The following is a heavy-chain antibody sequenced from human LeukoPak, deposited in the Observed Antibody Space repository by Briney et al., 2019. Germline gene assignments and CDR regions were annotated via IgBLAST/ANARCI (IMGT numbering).Heavy chain of an antibody. CDR1: GFTVSSNY. CDR2: IYSGGST. Sequence: GGSLRLSCAASGFTVSSNYMSWVRQAPGEGLEWVQVIYSGGSTYYADSVKGRFTISRDNSKNTLYLQMNSLRAEDTAVYYCARVLTWGLDWFDPWGQGTLVTVPS. V-gene: IGHV3-53*01. J-gene: IGHJ5*02. CDR3: ARVLTWGLDWFDP. D-gene: IGHD7-27*01.